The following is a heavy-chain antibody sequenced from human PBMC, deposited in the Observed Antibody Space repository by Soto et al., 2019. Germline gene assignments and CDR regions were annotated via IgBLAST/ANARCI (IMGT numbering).Heavy chain of an antibody. CDR1: GFTFSSFA. Sequence: EVQLLESGGGLVQPGGSLKLSCVASGFTFSSFAMSWVRQAPGKGLEWVSGLSGFGSSAYYADSVKGRFTISRDNSKRTVYLQMNSLTVDDTAVYYCAKDRQDSGAYEAGMVPCDHWGQGALVTVSS. D-gene: IGHD1-26*01. CDR2: LSGFGSSA. V-gene: IGHV3-23*01. CDR3: AKDRQDSGAYEAGMVPCDH. J-gene: IGHJ4*02.